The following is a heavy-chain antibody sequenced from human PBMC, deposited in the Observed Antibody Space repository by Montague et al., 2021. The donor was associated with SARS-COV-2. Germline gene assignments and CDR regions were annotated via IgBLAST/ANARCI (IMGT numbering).Heavy chain of an antibody. Sequence: CAISGDSVSSNSAAWNWIRQSPSRGLEWLGRTYYRSKWYNDYAVSVKSRITINPDTSKNQFSLQLNSVTPEDTAVYYCARHIAVAGRAEGFDYWGQGTLVTVSS. CDR2: TYYRSKWYN. V-gene: IGHV6-1*01. CDR3: ARHIAVAGRAEGFDY. CDR1: GDSVSSNSAA. J-gene: IGHJ4*02. D-gene: IGHD6-19*01.